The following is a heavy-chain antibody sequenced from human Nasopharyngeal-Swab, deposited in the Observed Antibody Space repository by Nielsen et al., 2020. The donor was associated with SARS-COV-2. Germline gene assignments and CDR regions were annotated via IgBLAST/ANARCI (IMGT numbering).Heavy chain of an antibody. J-gene: IGHJ6*02. D-gene: IGHD3-9*01. Sequence: VRQAPGKGLEWVATISYEGRIKYYGDSVEGRFTISRDNSKNTLYLEMNRLRPEDTAIYSCAKDRWPRYDILTGWNGMDVWGQGTTVTVSS. CDR2: ISYEGRIK. CDR3: AKDRWPRYDILTGWNGMDV. V-gene: IGHV3-30*18.